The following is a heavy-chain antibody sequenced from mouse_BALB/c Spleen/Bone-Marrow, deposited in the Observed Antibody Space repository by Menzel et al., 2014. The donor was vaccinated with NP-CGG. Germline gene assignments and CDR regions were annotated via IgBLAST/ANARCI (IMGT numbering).Heavy chain of an antibody. CDR1: GYPFTGYF. CDR2: INPYNGDP. V-gene: IGHV1-37*01. Sequence: EVKLMESGPELVKPGASVKISCKASGYPFTGYFMNWMKPSHGKSLEWIGRINPYNGDPFYNQKFKGKATLTVDKSSSTAHMELLSLTSEDSAVYYCGRGNYDYDSWFGYWGQGTLVTVSA. CDR3: GRGNYDYDSWFGY. J-gene: IGHJ3*01. D-gene: IGHD2-4*01.